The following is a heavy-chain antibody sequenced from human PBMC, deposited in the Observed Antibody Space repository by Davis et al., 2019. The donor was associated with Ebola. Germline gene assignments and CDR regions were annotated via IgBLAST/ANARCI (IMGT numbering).Heavy chain of an antibody. CDR1: GFTFSNAW. V-gene: IGHV3-7*01. J-gene: IGHJ6*04. CDR3: AREGRWIQLWLGVADYGMDV. Sequence: GESLKISCAASGFTFSNAWMSWVRQAPGKGLEWVANIRPDGSEQQYVDSLKGRFTISRDNAKNSLYLQMNSLRAEDTAVYYCAREGRWIQLWLGVADYGMDVWGKGTTVTVSS. D-gene: IGHD5-18*01. CDR2: IRPDGSEQ.